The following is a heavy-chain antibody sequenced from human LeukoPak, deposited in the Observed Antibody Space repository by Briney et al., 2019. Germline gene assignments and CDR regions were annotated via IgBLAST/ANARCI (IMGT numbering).Heavy chain of an antibody. CDR1: GYSISSGYY. CDR2: IYYSVNS. Sequence: PSETLSLTCIVSGYSISSGYYWGWIRQPPGKGLEWIGSIYYSVNSFYNPSLKSRVTMSVDTSKNQFSLKLSSVAAADTAVYYCARDPLLDYWGQGTLVTVSS. V-gene: IGHV4-38-2*02. CDR3: ARDPLLDY. D-gene: IGHD2-15*01. J-gene: IGHJ4*02.